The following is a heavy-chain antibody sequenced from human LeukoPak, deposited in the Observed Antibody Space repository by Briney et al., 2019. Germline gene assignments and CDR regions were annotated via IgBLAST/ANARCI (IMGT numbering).Heavy chain of an antibody. Sequence: SETLSLTCSVSIGSISSSKWWSWVRQSPVKGLEWIGEIYLHGTTNYNPSFTSRVTMSVDRSRNQFSLKLTSVTAADTADYYCARQKWEQQGRDYYFNGLDVWGPGTTVIVSS. D-gene: IGHD1/OR15-1a*01. J-gene: IGHJ6*02. CDR2: IYLHGTT. V-gene: IGHV4-4*02. CDR3: ARQKWEQQGRDYYFNGLDV. CDR1: IGSISSSKW.